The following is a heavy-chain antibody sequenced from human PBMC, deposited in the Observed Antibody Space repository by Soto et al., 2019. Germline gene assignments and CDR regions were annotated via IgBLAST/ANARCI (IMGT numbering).Heavy chain of an antibody. CDR2: IDRDGNST. V-gene: IGHV3-74*01. Sequence: GGSLRLSCAASGFTFRSYWMHWVRQAPGKGLVWVSRIDRDGNSTSYADSVKGRFTISRDNAKNTLFLQMNSLRAEDTAVYYCARVHRSYSSGTNWFDPWGQGALVTVSS. J-gene: IGHJ5*02. CDR3: ARVHRSYSSGTNWFDP. CDR1: GFTFRSYW. D-gene: IGHD6-19*01.